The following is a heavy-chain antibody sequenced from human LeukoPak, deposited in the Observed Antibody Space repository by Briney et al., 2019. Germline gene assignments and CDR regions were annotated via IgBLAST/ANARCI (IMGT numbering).Heavy chain of an antibody. D-gene: IGHD4-23*01. CDR1: GYTFTSYD. V-gene: IGHV1-8*01. J-gene: IGHJ4*02. CDR3: ARRIHDYGGNVDELDY. Sequence: GASVKVSCKASGYTFTSYDINWVRQATGQGLEWMGWMNPNSGNTGYAQKFQGRVTMTRNTSISTAYMELSSLRSEDTAVYYCARRIHDYGGNVDELDYWGQGTLVTVSS. CDR2: MNPNSGNT.